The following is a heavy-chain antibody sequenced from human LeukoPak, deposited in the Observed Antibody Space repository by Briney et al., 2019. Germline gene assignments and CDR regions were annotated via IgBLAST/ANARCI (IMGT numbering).Heavy chain of an antibody. J-gene: IGHJ4*02. CDR3: ARGRYGWLPFDY. D-gene: IGHD3-16*01. V-gene: IGHV3-30*03. CDR2: ISYDGSNK. Sequence: GGSLRLSCAASGFTFSSYGMHWVRQAPGKGLEWVAVISYDGSNKYYADSVKGRFTISRDNSKNTLYLQMNSLRADDTAVYYCARGRYGWLPFDYWGQGTLVTVSS. CDR1: GFTFSSYG.